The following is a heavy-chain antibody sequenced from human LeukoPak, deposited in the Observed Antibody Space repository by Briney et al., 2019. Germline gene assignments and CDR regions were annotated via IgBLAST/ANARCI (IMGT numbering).Heavy chain of an antibody. Sequence: SETLSLTCAVSGYSISSGYYWGWVRQPPGKGLEWIGSMYHSGSTYYNPSLKSRVTISLDTSKNQFSLKLSSVTAADTAVCYCARLAQGGSKTYYFDYWGQGTLVTVSS. V-gene: IGHV4-38-2*01. CDR2: MYHSGST. J-gene: IGHJ4*02. CDR1: GYSISSGYY. CDR3: ARLAQGGSKTYYFDY. D-gene: IGHD5-12*01.